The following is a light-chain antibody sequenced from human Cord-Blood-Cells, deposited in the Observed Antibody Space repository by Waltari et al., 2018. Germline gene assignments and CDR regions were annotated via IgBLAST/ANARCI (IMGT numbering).Light chain of an antibody. CDR2: RNN. J-gene: IGLJ3*02. CDR1: SSNIGSNY. V-gene: IGLV1-47*01. CDR3: AAWDDSLSGRV. Sequence: QSVLTQPPSASGTPGQRVTISCSGSSSNIGSNYVYWYQQLPGTAPKLLIYRNNQRPSVVPDRFSGAKSGTSASLASSGLRSEDAADYYCAAWDDSLSGRVFGGGTKLTVL.